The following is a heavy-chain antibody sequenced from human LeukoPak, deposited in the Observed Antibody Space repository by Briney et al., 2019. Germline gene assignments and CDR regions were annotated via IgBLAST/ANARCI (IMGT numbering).Heavy chain of an antibody. V-gene: IGHV3-7*03. Sequence: GGSLRLSCAASGFTFSTYRMSWVRQAPGKGLEWVANIKQDGSEKYYVDSVRGRFTISRDNAKNSLYLQMNSLRAEDTAVYYCAKYYGSGSYEYYYYYMDVWGKGTTVTVSS. CDR3: AKYYGSGSYEYYYYYMDV. J-gene: IGHJ6*03. D-gene: IGHD3-10*01. CDR1: GFTFSTYR. CDR2: IKQDGSEK.